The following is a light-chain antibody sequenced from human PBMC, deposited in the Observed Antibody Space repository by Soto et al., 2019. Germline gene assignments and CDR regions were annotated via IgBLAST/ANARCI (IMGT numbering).Light chain of an antibody. V-gene: IGKV3D-15*01. CDR3: QQYDSWPLT. Sequence: EIVMTQSPGTLSVSTEEVATLSCRASQSVDRDLAWYQQKPGQAPRLLIYGASTRPTGIPDRFSGSGSGTEFSLTISSRRSEDFAVYYCQQYDSWPLTFGGGTKVEIK. CDR2: GAS. CDR1: QSVDRD. J-gene: IGKJ4*01.